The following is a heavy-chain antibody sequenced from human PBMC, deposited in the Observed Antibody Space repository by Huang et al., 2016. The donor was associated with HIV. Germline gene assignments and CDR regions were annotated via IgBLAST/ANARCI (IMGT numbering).Heavy chain of an antibody. D-gene: IGHD6-19*01. CDR1: GGSISSSSYY. CDR2: IYYSGNT. Sequence: LQLQESGPGLVKSSETLSLICTVSGGSISSSSYYWGWIRQPPGKGPVWIGSIYYSGNTYYHPPLKSRVTISVDTSKNQFSLKVNSVTAADTAVYYCARHGRVAGHYYNNMDVWGRGTTVTVSS. J-gene: IGHJ6*02. CDR3: ARHGRVAGHYYNNMDV. V-gene: IGHV4-39*01.